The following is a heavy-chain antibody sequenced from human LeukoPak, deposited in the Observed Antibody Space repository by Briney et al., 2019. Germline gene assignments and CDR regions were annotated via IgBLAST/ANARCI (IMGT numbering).Heavy chain of an antibody. Sequence: NPSETLSLTCTVSGGSISSYYWSWIRQPAGKGLEWIGRIYTSGSTNYNPSLKSRVTMSVDTSKNQFSLKLSSVTAADTAVYYRARNYYDSSGYYLDYWGQGTLVTVSS. CDR3: ARNYYDSSGYYLDY. D-gene: IGHD3-22*01. CDR1: GGSISSYY. J-gene: IGHJ4*02. V-gene: IGHV4-4*07. CDR2: IYTSGST.